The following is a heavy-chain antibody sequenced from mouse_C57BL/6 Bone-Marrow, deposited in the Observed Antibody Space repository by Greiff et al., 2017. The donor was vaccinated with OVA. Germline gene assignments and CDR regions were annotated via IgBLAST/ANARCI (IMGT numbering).Heavy chain of an antibody. CDR2: IYPSDSET. CDR1: AYTFTSYW. Sequence: QVQLQQPGAELVRPGSSVKLSFKASAYTFTSYWMDWVKQRPGQGLEWIGNIYPSDSETHYNQKFKDKATLTVDKSSSTAYMQLSSLTSEDSAVYYCARGALLWYYFDYWGQGTTLTVSS. J-gene: IGHJ2*01. D-gene: IGHD2-1*01. V-gene: IGHV1-61*01. CDR3: ARGALLWYYFDY.